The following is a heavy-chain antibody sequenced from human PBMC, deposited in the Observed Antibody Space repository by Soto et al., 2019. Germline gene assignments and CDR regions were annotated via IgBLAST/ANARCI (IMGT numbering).Heavy chain of an antibody. V-gene: IGHV4-39*02. Sequence: SETLSLTGTVSGGSLRTTSYSWGWIRQAPGKGLQWIGSISSTGSTYYSPSLKSRVTISVDTSKSSFSLRLNSVTAADTAVYCCERDWGYFDWLLSAASAGMAVSGRRTTVAVCS. D-gene: IGHD3-9*01. J-gene: IGHJ6*01. CDR1: GGSLRTTSYS. CDR2: ISSTGST. CDR3: ERDWGYFDWLLSAASAGMAV.